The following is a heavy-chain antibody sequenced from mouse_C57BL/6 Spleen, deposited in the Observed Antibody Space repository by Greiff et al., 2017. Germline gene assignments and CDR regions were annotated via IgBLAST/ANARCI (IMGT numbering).Heavy chain of an antibody. J-gene: IGHJ4*01. Sequence: QVQLQQPGAELVRPGSSVKLSCKASGYTFTSYWMDWVKQRPGQGLEWIGNIYPSDSETHYNQKFKDKATLTVDKSSSTAYMQLSSLTSEDSAVYYCARSRIYDGYYDYAMDYWGQGTSVTVSS. CDR2: IYPSDSET. D-gene: IGHD2-3*01. CDR1: GYTFTSYW. V-gene: IGHV1-61*01. CDR3: ARSRIYDGYYDYAMDY.